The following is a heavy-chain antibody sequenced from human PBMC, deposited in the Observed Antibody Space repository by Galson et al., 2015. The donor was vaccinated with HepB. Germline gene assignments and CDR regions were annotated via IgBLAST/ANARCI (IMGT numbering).Heavy chain of an antibody. CDR2: IRSKAYGGTT. CDR3: TRDVDYYDSSGSQVDY. V-gene: IGHV3-49*03. CDR1: GFTFGDYA. D-gene: IGHD3-22*01. Sequence: SLRLSCAASGFTFGDYAMSWFRQAPGKGLEWVGFIRSKAYGGTTEYAASVKGRFTISRDDSKSIAYLQMNSLKTEDTAAYYCTRDVDYYDSSGSQVDYWGQGTLVTVSS. J-gene: IGHJ4*02.